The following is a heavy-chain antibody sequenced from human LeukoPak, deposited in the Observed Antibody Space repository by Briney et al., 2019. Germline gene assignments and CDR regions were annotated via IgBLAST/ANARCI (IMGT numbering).Heavy chain of an antibody. J-gene: IGHJ6*03. D-gene: IGHD1-26*01. CDR3: ARFRSAFEDSGSYHYYYYYYMDV. V-gene: IGHV4-59*01. CDR1: GGSISSYY. CDR2: IYFSGST. Sequence: SETLSLTCTVSGGSISSYYWSWIRQPPGKGLEWIGYIYFSGSTNYNPSLKSRVTISVDTSKNQFSLKLSSVTAADTAVYYCARFRSAFEDSGSYHYYYYYYMDVWGKGTTVTISS.